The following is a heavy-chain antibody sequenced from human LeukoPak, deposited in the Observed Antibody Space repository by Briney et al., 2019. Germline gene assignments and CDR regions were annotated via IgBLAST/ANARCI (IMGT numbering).Heavy chain of an antibody. V-gene: IGHV3-74*01. J-gene: IGHJ4*02. Sequence: GGSLRLSCAASGFTFTRHWMHWVRQAPGKGLEWVSRIKTDGTNTIYADFVEGRFTISRDNARNTLYLQMSSLRAGDAAVYYCGGSEDGYIDYWGQGTLVTVSS. CDR2: IKTDGTNT. CDR3: GGSEDGYIDY. CDR1: GFTFTRHW. D-gene: IGHD5-24*01.